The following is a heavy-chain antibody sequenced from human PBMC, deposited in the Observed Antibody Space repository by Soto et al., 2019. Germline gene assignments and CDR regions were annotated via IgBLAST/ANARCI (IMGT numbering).Heavy chain of an antibody. V-gene: IGHV3-30-3*01. CDR2: ISYDGSNE. CDR3: ARDRGYGDPRGVFDY. J-gene: IGHJ4*02. Sequence: QVQLVESGGGVVQPGRSLRLSCAAFGFTFSSYAMHWVRQAPGKGLEWVAVISYDGSNEYYADSVKGRFTISRDNSKNTLYLQMNSLRTEDTAVYYCARDRGYGDPRGVFDYWGQGTLVTVSS. CDR1: GFTFSSYA. D-gene: IGHD4-17*01.